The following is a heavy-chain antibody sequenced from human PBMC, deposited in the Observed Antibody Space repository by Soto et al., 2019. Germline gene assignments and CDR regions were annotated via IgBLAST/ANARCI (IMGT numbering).Heavy chain of an antibody. CDR1: GYTFTSYA. CDR3: ARVVGALGHWFDP. D-gene: IGHD1-26*01. Sequence: ASVKVSCKASGYTFTSYAMHWVRQAPGQRLEWMGWINAGNGNTKYSQKFQGRVTITTDTSTSTAYMELRSLRSDDTAVYYCARVVGALGHWFDPWGQGTLVTVSS. V-gene: IGHV1-3*01. CDR2: INAGNGNT. J-gene: IGHJ5*02.